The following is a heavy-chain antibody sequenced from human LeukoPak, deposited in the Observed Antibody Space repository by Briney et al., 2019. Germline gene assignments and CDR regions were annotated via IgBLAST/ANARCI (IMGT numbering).Heavy chain of an antibody. CDR2: INPNSGGT. CDR1: GYTFTGYY. D-gene: IGHD2-15*01. J-gene: IGHJ4*02. CDR3: ARDQLIPSYCSGGSCYIDY. V-gene: IGHV1-2*02. Sequence: ASVKVSCKASGYTFTGYYMHWVRQAPGQGLEWMGWINPNSGGTNYAQKFQGRVTMTRDTSISTAYMELSRLRSDDTAVYYCARDQLIPSYCSGGSCYIDYWGQGTLVTVSS.